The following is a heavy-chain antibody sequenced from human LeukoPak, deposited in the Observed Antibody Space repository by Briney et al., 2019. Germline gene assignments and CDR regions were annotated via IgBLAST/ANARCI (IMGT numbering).Heavy chain of an antibody. CDR1: GYTFNTYG. CDR2: ISPDNGHT. V-gene: IGHV1-18*01. D-gene: IGHD4-11*01. CDR3: ATGPVYSYDY. Sequence: GASVTVSCKGSGYTFNTYGINWVRQAPGQGLEFMGWISPDNGHTNYAQNLQARVTMTTDTPTRTAYLELRSLRSDDTAVYYCATGPVYSYDYWGQGTLVTVSS. J-gene: IGHJ4*02.